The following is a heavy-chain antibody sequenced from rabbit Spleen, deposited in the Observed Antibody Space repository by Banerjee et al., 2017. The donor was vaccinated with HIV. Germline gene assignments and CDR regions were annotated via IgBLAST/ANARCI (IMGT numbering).Heavy chain of an antibody. Sequence: EQLEESGGGLVKPEGFLTLTCTASGFSFSSSYYMYWVRQAPGKGLEWIASIGSNSGSTYYANWAKGRFTISKTSSTTVTLQMTSLTPADTATYFCAKSSGGSYRTNLWGQGTLVTVS. D-gene: IGHD8-1*01. CDR1: GFSFSSSYY. CDR2: IGSNSGST. V-gene: IGHV1S45*01. CDR3: AKSSGGSYRTNL. J-gene: IGHJ4*01.